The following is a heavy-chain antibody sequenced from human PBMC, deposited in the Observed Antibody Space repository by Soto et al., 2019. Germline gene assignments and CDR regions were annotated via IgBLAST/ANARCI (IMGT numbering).Heavy chain of an antibody. CDR1: GFTSDDYDYA. Sequence: GGSLRLACTFSGFTSDDYDYALTWVRQAPGKGLQWLGLIRGSTYGGTTEYAASVKGRFTISRDDSKGITYLQMNSLKTEDTAVYYCSRDGDFYGLDVWGQGTMVTVSS. D-gene: IGHD3-3*01. J-gene: IGHJ6*02. CDR2: IRGSTYGGTT. V-gene: IGHV3-49*04. CDR3: SRDGDFYGLDV.